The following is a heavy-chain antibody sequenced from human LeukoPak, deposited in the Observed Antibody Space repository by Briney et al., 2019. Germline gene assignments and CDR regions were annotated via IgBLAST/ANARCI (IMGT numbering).Heavy chain of an antibody. D-gene: IGHD5-12*01. CDR2: IYHSGST. CDR3: AGGTRKVRGYSGYDYDY. Sequence: SETLSLTCTVSGGSISSYYWSWIRQPPGKGLEWIGYIYHSGSTYYNPSLKSRVTISVDRSKNQFSLKLSSVTAADTAVYYCAGGTRKVRGYSGYDYDYWGQGTLVTVSS. CDR1: GGSISSYY. V-gene: IGHV4-59*12. J-gene: IGHJ4*02.